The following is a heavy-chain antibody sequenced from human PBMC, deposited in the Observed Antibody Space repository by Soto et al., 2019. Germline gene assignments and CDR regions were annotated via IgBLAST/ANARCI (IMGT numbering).Heavy chain of an antibody. J-gene: IGHJ4*02. D-gene: IGHD4-17*01. CDR3: TTDAPSITTDAVL. Sequence: EVQLVESGGGLVKPGGSLRLSCAASGFTFSNAWMSWVRQAPGKGLEWVGRIKSKTDGGTTDYAAPVKGRFTISRDDSKNTLYLQMNSLKTEDTAVYYCTTDAPSITTDAVLWGQGTLVTVSS. CDR1: GFTFSNAW. V-gene: IGHV3-15*01. CDR2: IKSKTDGGTT.